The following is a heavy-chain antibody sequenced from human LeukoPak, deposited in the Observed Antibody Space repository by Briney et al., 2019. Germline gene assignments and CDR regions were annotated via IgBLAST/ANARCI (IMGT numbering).Heavy chain of an antibody. J-gene: IGHJ4*02. V-gene: IGHV4-61*01. CDR1: GGSISSSSYY. CDR3: ARGKFNWTLDY. Sequence: PSETLSLTCTVSGGSISSSSYYWSWIRQPPGKGLEWIGYIYYSGSTNYNPSLKSRVTISVDTSKNQFSLKLSSVTAADTAVYYCARGKFNWTLDYWGQGTLVTVSS. D-gene: IGHD1-20*01. CDR2: IYYSGST.